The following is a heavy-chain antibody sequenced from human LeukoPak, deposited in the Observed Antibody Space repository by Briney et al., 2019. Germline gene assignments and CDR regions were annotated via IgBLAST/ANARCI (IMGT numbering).Heavy chain of an antibody. CDR2: IKQDGSEK. CDR1: GFTFSSHW. CDR3: ARDLGYIVVVVAATPVYFDY. Sequence: GGSLRLSCAASGFTFSSHWMSWVRQAPGKGLEWVANIKQDGSEKYYVDSVKGRFTISRDNAKNSLYLQMNSLRAEDTAVYYCARDLGYIVVVVAATPVYFDYWGQGTLVTVSS. V-gene: IGHV3-7*01. D-gene: IGHD2-15*01. J-gene: IGHJ4*02.